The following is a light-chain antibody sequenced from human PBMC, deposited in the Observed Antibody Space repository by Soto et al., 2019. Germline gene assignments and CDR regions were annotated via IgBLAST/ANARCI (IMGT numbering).Light chain of an antibody. CDR2: GAS. V-gene: IGKV3-15*01. CDR1: QFISNS. CDR3: QQSSNWPRT. J-gene: IGKJ1*01. Sequence: EIVMMQSPATLSVSPGERVTLSCRASQFISNSLAWYQQRPGQPPRLLIYGASTRAAGISARFSGSGSGTEFTLTISSLQSEDFAVYYCQQSSNWPRTFGQGTKVDIK.